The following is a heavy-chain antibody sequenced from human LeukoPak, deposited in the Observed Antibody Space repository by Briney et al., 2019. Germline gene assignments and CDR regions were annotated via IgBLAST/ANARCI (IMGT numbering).Heavy chain of an antibody. Sequence: GRSLRLSCAASGFTFSSYGMHWVREAPGKGMEWVAVISYDGSNKYYADSVKGRFTISRDNAKNSLYLQMNSLRAEDTAIYYCARGNAASGGYFFYGMDVWGQGTTVTVSS. CDR1: GFTFSSYG. D-gene: IGHD2-15*01. CDR2: ISYDGSNK. V-gene: IGHV3-30*03. CDR3: ARGNAASGGYFFYGMDV. J-gene: IGHJ6*02.